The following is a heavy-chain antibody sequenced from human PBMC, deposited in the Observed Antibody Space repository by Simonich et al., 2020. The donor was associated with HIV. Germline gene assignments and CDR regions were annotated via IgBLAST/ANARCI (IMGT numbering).Heavy chain of an antibody. CDR3: ARDTGTLYRSDSRSVSNWFDP. Sequence: QVHLVQSVAEVKNPGASVKFSCKASGYPFPSYGISWVRQAPGQGLECMGWISAYNGNKNYAQKLQGRVTMTTDTSTSTAYMERRSLRSDDTAVYYCARDTGTLYRSDSRSVSNWFDPWGQGTLVTVSS. J-gene: IGHJ5*02. V-gene: IGHV1-18*01. D-gene: IGHD3-10*01. CDR2: ISAYNGNK. CDR1: GYPFPSYG.